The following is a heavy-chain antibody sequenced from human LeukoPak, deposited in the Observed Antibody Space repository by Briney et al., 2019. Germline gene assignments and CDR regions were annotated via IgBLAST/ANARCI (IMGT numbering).Heavy chain of an antibody. CDR3: ARGRGIAARLGAFDY. V-gene: IGHV4-59*11. J-gene: IGHJ4*02. CDR1: VGSISSHY. D-gene: IGHD6-6*01. CDR2: IYYSGST. Sequence: SETPSLTCTVPVGSISSHYWSWFRQPPGKGLEWIGYIYYSGSTNYNPSLKSRVTISVDTSKNQFSLKLSSVTAADTAVYYCARGRGIAARLGAFDYWGQGTLVTVSS.